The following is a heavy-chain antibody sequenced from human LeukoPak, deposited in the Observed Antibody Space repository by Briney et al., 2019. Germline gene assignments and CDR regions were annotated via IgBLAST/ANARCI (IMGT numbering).Heavy chain of an antibody. V-gene: IGHV3-30-3*01. D-gene: IGHD6-19*01. CDR3: AKASVRMYSSGFIALYY. Sequence: PGGSLRLSCAASGFTFSSYAMHWVRQAPGKGLEWVAVISYDGSNKYYADSVKGRFTISRDNSKNTLYLQMNSLRAEDTAVYYCAKASVRMYSSGFIALYYWGQGTLVTVSS. J-gene: IGHJ4*02. CDR1: GFTFSSYA. CDR2: ISYDGSNK.